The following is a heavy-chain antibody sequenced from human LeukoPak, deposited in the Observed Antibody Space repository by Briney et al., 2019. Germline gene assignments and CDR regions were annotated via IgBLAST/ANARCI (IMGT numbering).Heavy chain of an antibody. CDR1: GFTFNTYA. CDR2: ISRSSSTI. J-gene: IGHJ4*02. D-gene: IGHD1-26*01. V-gene: IGHV3-48*01. CDR3: VRDHEWAFDY. Sequence: SGGSLRLSCAASGFTFNTYAMNWVRQAPGKGLEWVSYISRSSSTIYYADSVKGRFTISRDNAKKSLYLQMNSLRAEDTAVYFCVRDHEWAFDYWGQGTLVTVSS.